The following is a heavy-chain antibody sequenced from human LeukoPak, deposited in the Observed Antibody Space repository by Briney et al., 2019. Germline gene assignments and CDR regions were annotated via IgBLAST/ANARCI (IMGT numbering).Heavy chain of an antibody. CDR3: ARGSVPNYFDY. D-gene: IGHD3-10*01. V-gene: IGHV4-59*01. Sequence: PSETLSLTCTVSGGPISTYYGNWIRQAPGKGLEWIGYIYYSGSTNYNPSLKSRVTISVDTSRNQFSLKLSSVTAADTAVYYCARGSVPNYFDYWGQGTLVTVSS. J-gene: IGHJ4*02. CDR1: GGPISTYY. CDR2: IYYSGST.